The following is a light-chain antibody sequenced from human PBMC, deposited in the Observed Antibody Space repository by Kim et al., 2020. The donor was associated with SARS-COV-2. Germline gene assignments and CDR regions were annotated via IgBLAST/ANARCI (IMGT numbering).Light chain of an antibody. Sequence: LSPGESARLSCRASQSVGSSLLAWYQQKTGQAPRLLIYEAFKRVAGIPDRCSGSGSGTDFTLTISRPEPEDFAMYYCQQYGSSPYSFGQGTKLEI. CDR2: EAF. J-gene: IGKJ2*03. V-gene: IGKV3-20*01. CDR1: QSVGSSL. CDR3: QQYGSSPYS.